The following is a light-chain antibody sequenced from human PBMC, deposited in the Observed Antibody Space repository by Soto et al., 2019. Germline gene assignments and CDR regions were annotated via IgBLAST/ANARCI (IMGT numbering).Light chain of an antibody. V-gene: IGKV3-20*01. Sequence: IVLTQSPGTLSLSQGERATLYCRASQSVSSNHLAWYQQKPGQAPRLLIYGGSSRATGVPDRYSASGSGTDFTLTISRLEPEDFAVFFCQQYGTSEIIFGQGTRLEIK. J-gene: IGKJ5*01. CDR3: QQYGTSEII. CDR2: GGS. CDR1: QSVSSNH.